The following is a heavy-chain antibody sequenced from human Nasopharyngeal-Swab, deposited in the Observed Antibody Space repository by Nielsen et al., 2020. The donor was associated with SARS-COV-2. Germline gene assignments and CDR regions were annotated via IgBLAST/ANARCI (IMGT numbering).Heavy chain of an antibody. CDR1: GYTFTSYD. J-gene: IGHJ4*02. CDR3: ARVSPQLVHFEY. V-gene: IGHV1-8*01. CDR2: MNPNSGNT. D-gene: IGHD6-13*01. Sequence: ASVKVSCKASGYTFTSYDINWVRQATGQGLEWMGWMNPNSGNTGYAQKFQGRVTMTRNTSISTAYMELSSLRSEDTAVYYCARVSPQLVHFEYWGQGTLVTVSS.